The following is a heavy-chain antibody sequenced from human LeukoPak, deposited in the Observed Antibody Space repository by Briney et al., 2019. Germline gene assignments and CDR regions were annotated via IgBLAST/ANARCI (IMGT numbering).Heavy chain of an antibody. D-gene: IGHD5-24*01. CDR1: GFTFSSYG. CDR2: ISYDGSNK. V-gene: IGHV3-30*18. CDR3: AKGDGYNSNFDY. Sequence: GRSLRLSCAASGFTFSSYGMHWVRQAPGKGLEWVAVISYDGSNKYYADSVKGRFTISRDNSKNTLYLQMNSLRAEDTAVYYCAKGDGYNSNFDYWGQGTLVTVSS. J-gene: IGHJ4*02.